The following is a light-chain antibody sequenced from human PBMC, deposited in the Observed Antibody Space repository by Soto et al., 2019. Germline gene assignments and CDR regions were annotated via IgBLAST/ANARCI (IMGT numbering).Light chain of an antibody. J-gene: IGKJ4*01. CDR1: QILLHNNGNTY. CDR3: LKATQFPHN. Sequence: EIVITHTPLSSPVTLVQPASISFMSSQILLHNNGNTYLSWVQQRPGQPPRLLLYKVSNRFSGVPDRFSGSGAGTDFTLKISRVEAEDVAVYYCLKATQFPHNFGGGTKVDIK. V-gene: IGKV2-24*01. CDR2: KVS.